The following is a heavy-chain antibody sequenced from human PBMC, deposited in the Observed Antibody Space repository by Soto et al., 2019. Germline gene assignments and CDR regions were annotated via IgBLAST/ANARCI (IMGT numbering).Heavy chain of an antibody. CDR3: ARLYGSGWSYFSF. J-gene: IGHJ4*02. Sequence: GESLKISCQGSGYSFTNYWIAWVRQMPGKGLEWMGIIDPSDSETKYSPSFQGQVTISADKSVSTAYLQWRSLKSSDTAIYYCARLYGSGWSYFSFWGQGTLVTVSS. CDR2: IDPSDSET. V-gene: IGHV5-51*01. D-gene: IGHD6-19*01. CDR1: GYSFTNYW.